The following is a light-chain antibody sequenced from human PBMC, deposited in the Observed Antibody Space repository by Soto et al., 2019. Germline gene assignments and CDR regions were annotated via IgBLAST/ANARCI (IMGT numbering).Light chain of an antibody. J-gene: IGKJ5*01. Sequence: IVVTQSPGTLSVSPGETATLSCGTSQSVSSNLAWYQQKPGQAPRLLIYGASTRATGIPARFSGSGSGTEFTLTISRLEPEDFAVYYCQQYGSSFSITFGQGTLLEIK. CDR2: GAS. CDR3: QQYGSSFSIT. CDR1: QSVSSN. V-gene: IGKV3-20*01.